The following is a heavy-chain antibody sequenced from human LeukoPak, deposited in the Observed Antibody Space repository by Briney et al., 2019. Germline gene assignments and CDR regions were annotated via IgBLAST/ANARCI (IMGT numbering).Heavy chain of an antibody. V-gene: IGHV1-69*05. CDR1: GYTFTSYG. CDR3: ASKHGSGSYYKSPYYMDV. J-gene: IGHJ6*03. D-gene: IGHD3-10*01. Sequence: SVKVSCKASGYTFTSYGISWVRQAPGQGLEWMGRIIPIFGTANYAQKFQGRVTITTDESTSTAYMELSSLRPEDTAVYYCASKHGSGSYYKSPYYMDVWGKGTTVTVSS. CDR2: IIPIFGTA.